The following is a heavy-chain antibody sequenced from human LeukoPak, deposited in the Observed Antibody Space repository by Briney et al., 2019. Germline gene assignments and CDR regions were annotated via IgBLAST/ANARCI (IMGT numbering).Heavy chain of an antibody. CDR1: GFALRNYG. D-gene: IGHD2-21*01. J-gene: IGHJ4*02. CDR2: IRHDENDK. V-gene: IGHV3-30*02. CDR3: AKDEGIRCLNGDCPFDH. Sequence: GGSLRLSCAVSGFALRNYGMHWVRQAPGKGLEWVAYIRHDENDKYHVEGRFTISRDNSKNTLFLQMNSLRPEDTAVYYCAKDEGIRCLNGDCPFDHWGQGILVTVSP.